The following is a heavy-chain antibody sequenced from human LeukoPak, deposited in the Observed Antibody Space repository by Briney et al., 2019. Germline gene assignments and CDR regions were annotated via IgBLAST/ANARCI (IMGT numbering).Heavy chain of an antibody. V-gene: IGHV1-2*02. CDR3: TRGTYSSSWSYLDY. Sequence: ASVKVSCKASGCTFTGYYMHWVRQAPGQGLEWMGWINPNSGGTNYAQKFQGRVTMTRDTSTSTVYMELSSLRSENTAVYYCTRGTYSSSWSYLDYWGQGTLVTVSS. CDR1: GCTFTGYY. J-gene: IGHJ4*02. CDR2: INPNSGGT. D-gene: IGHD6-13*01.